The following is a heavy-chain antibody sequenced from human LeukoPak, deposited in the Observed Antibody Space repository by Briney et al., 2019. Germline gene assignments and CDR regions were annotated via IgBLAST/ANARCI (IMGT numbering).Heavy chain of an antibody. CDR3: AADPPGSGWGRDAFDI. CDR1: GFTFTSSA. J-gene: IGHJ3*02. V-gene: IGHV1-58*01. CDR2: IVVGSGNT. Sequence: SVKVSCKASGFTFTSSAVQWVRQARGQRLEWIGWIVVGSGNTNYAQKFQERVTITRDMSTSTAYMELSSLRSEDTAVYYCAADPPGSGWGRDAFDIWGQGTMVTVSS. D-gene: IGHD6-19*01.